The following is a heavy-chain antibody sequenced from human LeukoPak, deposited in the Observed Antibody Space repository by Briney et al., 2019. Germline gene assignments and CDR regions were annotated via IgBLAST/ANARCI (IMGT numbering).Heavy chain of an antibody. V-gene: IGHV4-34*01. D-gene: IGHD5-18*01. CDR1: GGSFSGYY. CDR3: ARGGYSYGYRGYFDY. CDR2: INHSGST. J-gene: IGHJ4*02. Sequence: SETLSLTCADYGGSFSGYYWSWIRQPPGKGLEWLGEINHSGSTNYNPSLKSRVTISVDTSKNQFSLKLSSVTAADTAVYYCARGGYSYGYRGYFDYWGQGTLVTVSS.